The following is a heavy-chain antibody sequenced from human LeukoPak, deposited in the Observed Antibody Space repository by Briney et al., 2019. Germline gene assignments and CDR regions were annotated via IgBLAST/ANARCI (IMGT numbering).Heavy chain of an antibody. V-gene: IGHV3-7*05. J-gene: IGHJ4*02. CDR3: ARGQGWLGF. CDR1: RFSHSNSF. Sequence: GGSLRDSCLGSRFSHSNSFMPGVGPAAGKGVMVVANIKQGGIEKRYVDYVKGRFTISRENANDSLYQQMSSLKHEGAAFYYCARGQGWLGFWGQGTVVSVS. CDR2: IKQGGIEK.